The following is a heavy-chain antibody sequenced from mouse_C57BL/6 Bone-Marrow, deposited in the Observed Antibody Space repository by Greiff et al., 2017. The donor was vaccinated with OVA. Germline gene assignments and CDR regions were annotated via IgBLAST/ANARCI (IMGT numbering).Heavy chain of an antibody. J-gene: IGHJ2*01. Sequence: QVQLQQPGTELVKPGASVKISCKASGYTFTDYYINWVKQRPGQGLEWIGWIFPGSGSTYYNEKFKGKATLTVDKSSSTAYMLLSSLTSEDSAVYFCARSRGLRRGDHYFDYWGQGTTLTVSS. CDR3: ARSRGLRRGDHYFDY. D-gene: IGHD2-4*01. CDR1: GYTFTDYY. CDR2: IFPGSGST. V-gene: IGHV1-75*01.